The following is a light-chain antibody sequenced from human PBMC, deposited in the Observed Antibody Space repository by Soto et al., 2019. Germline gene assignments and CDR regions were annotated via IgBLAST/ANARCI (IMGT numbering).Light chain of an antibody. V-gene: IGKV1-5*03. CDR2: KAS. CDR1: QTISSW. Sequence: DIQMTQSPSTLSGSVGDRVTITCRASQTISSWLAWYQQKPGKAPKLLIYKASTLVRETPSRFSGSGSGTDFLLTINNLQPEDFATYYCLQASTFPRTFGQGTKVDIK. CDR3: LQASTFPRT. J-gene: IGKJ1*01.